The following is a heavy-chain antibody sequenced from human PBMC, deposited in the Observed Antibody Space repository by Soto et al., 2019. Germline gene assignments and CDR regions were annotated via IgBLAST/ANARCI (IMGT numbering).Heavy chain of an antibody. CDR2: INHSGST. CDR3: ARAVAGTFYYYGMDV. CDR1: GGSFSGYY. Sequence: SETLSLTCAVYGGSFSGYYWSWIRQPPGKGLEWIGEINHSGSTNYNPSLKSRVTISVDTSKNQFSLRLSSVTAADTAVYYCARAVAGTFYYYGMDVWGQGTTVTVSS. D-gene: IGHD6-19*01. V-gene: IGHV4-34*01. J-gene: IGHJ6*02.